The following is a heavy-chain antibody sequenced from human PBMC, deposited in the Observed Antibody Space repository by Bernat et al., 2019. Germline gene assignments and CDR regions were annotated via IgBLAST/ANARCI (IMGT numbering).Heavy chain of an antibody. V-gene: IGHV3-7*03. D-gene: IGHD5-24*01. CDR1: GFTFSTSW. Sequence: EVHLVESGGGLVQPGGSLRLSCAASGFTFSTSWMAWVRQAPGKGLEWVANINIDGTQIYYVDSVRGRFTMSRDNAKNSLYLQMNSLRAEDTAVYYCARDPNYAALDIWGQGTMVTVSS. CDR2: INIDGTQI. J-gene: IGHJ3*02. CDR3: ARDPNYAALDI.